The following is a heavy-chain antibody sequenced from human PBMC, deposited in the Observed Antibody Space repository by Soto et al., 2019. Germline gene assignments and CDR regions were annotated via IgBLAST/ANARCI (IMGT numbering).Heavy chain of an antibody. CDR2: IDYSANT. J-gene: IGHJ6*02. CDR1: GGSISSGGYY. CDR3: ARSGGTAYYSGMDV. D-gene: IGHD3-10*01. Sequence: QVQLQESGPGLVKPSQTLSLTCSVSGGSISSGGYYWSWIRQPPGKGLECIGYIDYSANTHYNPSIKARFYISADTSKNQFSLKLGSVTDSDTAVYYCARSGGTAYYSGMDVWGQGTTVTVSS. V-gene: IGHV4-31*02.